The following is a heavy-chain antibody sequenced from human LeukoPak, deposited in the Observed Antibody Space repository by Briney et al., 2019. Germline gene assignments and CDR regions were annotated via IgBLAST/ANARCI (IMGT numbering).Heavy chain of an antibody. CDR1: GGSISSYY. Sequence: PSETLSLTCTVSGGSISSYYWTWIRQPPGKGLEWIGSLYYSGSTNYNSSLKSRVTISVDTSKNQFSLKLSSVTAADTAVYYCARERGEHYYYYYMDVWGKGTTVTISS. V-gene: IGHV4-59*01. D-gene: IGHD2-21*01. J-gene: IGHJ6*03. CDR2: LYYSGST. CDR3: ARERGEHYYYYYMDV.